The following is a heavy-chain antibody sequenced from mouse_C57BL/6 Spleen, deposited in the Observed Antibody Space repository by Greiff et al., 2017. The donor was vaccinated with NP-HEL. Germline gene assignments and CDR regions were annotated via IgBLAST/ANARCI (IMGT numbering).Heavy chain of an antibody. J-gene: IGHJ4*01. CDR1: GYTFTSYG. CDR2: IYPRSGNT. Sequence: QVQLQQSGAELARPGASVKLSCKASGYTFTSYGISWVKQRTGQGLEWIGEIYPRSGNTYYNEKFKGKATLTVDTSSSTAYMQLSSLTSEDSAVYYCAREGIIPSMDYWGQGTSVTVSS. CDR3: AREGIIPSMDY. V-gene: IGHV1-81*01. D-gene: IGHD2-4*01.